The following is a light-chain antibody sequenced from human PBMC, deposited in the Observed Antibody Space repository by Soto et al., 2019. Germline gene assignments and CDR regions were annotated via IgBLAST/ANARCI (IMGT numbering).Light chain of an antibody. CDR1: QSVSSN. CDR2: GAS. Sequence: EIVMTQSPATLSVSPGERATLSCRASQSVSSNLAWYQQKPGQAPRLLIYGASTRATGIPARFSGSGSGTEFTLTISSLQSEDFAVYYYQQYNNWPPWTFGQGPKVDIK. V-gene: IGKV3-15*01. CDR3: QQYNNWPPWT. J-gene: IGKJ1*01.